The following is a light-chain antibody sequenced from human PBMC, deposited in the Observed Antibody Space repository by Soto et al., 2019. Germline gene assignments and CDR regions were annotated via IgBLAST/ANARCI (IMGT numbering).Light chain of an antibody. Sequence: DIQMTQSPSSLSASVGDRVTITCRASESIARHLNWYQQKPGKAPQLLIYAASSLQNGVPSRFRGRGSGTDFTLTISNLQPEDFATYYCQQSYSTLSITFGQGTRLEIK. CDR2: AAS. V-gene: IGKV1-39*01. J-gene: IGKJ5*01. CDR1: ESIARH. CDR3: QQSYSTLSIT.